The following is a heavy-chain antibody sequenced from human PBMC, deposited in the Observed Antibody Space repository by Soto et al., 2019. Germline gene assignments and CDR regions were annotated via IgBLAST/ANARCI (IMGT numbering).Heavy chain of an antibody. V-gene: IGHV4-31*03. D-gene: IGHD3-3*01. Sequence: SETLSLTCTVSGASISNAEYYWSWVRQHPGKGLEWIGYIYYSGTTYYNPSLKSRLTMSVGTSQNHFSLKLSSVTAADTAIYYCARAPPRRISEYYFDYWGQGTLVTVSS. J-gene: IGHJ4*02. CDR1: GASISNAEYY. CDR2: IYYSGTT. CDR3: ARAPPRRISEYYFDY.